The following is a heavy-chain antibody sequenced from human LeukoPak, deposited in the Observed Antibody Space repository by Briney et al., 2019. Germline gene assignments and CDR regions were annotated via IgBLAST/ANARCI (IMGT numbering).Heavy chain of an antibody. CDR1: GFIFSSHA. V-gene: IGHV3-23*01. J-gene: IGHJ6*02. D-gene: IGHD3-3*01. CDR2: ISGSPSGT. Sequence: GGSLRLSCAASGFIFSSHAMNWVRQAPGKGLEWVSGISGSPSGTYYTDSVKGRFTISRDNSNNTLYLQMNSLRAEDTAVYYCAKDFSVRFLEWGHYYYYGMDVWGQGTTATVSS. CDR3: AKDFSVRFLEWGHYYYYGMDV.